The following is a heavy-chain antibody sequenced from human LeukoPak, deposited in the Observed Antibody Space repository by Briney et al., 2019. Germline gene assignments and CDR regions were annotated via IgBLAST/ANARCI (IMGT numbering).Heavy chain of an antibody. CDR2: ISGSGGST. D-gene: IGHD6-19*01. J-gene: IGHJ4*02. Sequence: PVGSLRLSCAASGFTFSSYAMSWVRQAPGKGLEWVSAISGSGGSTYYADSVKGRFTISRDNSKNTLYLQMNSLRAEDTAVYYCAKDHGWRIAVAGTVDYWGQGTLVAVSS. CDR3: AKDHGWRIAVAGTVDY. V-gene: IGHV3-23*01. CDR1: GFTFSSYA.